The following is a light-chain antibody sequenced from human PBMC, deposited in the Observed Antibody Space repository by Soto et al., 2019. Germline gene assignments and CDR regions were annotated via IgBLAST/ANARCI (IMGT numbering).Light chain of an antibody. CDR2: AAS. J-gene: IGKJ2*01. CDR3: QQYGRSPYT. CDR1: QSVTTNY. Sequence: EILLTQSPGTLSLSPGERATLSCRASQSVTTNYLGWYQQKPGQAPRLLIYAASSRATGIPDRFSGSGSGTDFNLTTSRLEPEDFAVYYCQQYGRSPYTFGQGTKVDIK. V-gene: IGKV3-20*01.